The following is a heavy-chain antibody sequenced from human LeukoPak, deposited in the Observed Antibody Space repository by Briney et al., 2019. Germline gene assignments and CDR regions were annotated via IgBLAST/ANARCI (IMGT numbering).Heavy chain of an antibody. V-gene: IGHV4-34*01. CDR2: INHSGST. D-gene: IGHD6-19*01. Sequence: SETLSLTCALSGESFRGYYGCWVRQPPGKGLEWIGEINHSGSTNYNPSLKSRVTISVDTSKNQFSLKLSSVTAADTAVYYCARGQVGRAGTFRIWAYFDHWGQGTLVIVSS. J-gene: IGHJ4*02. CDR1: GESFRGYY. CDR3: ARGQVGRAGTFRIWAYFDH.